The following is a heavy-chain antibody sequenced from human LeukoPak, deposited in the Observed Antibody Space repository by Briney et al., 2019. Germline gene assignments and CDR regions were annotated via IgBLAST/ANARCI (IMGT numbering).Heavy chain of an antibody. CDR2: ISYDGSNK. CDR1: GFTFSSYA. D-gene: IGHD5-18*01. V-gene: IGHV3-30*04. J-gene: IGHJ4*02. CDR3: IGGYSIDY. Sequence: PGGSLRLSCAASGFTFSSYAMHWVRQAPGKGLEWVAVISYDGSNKYYADSVKGRFTISRDNSKNTLYLQMNSLRDEDTAVYYCIGGYSIDYWGQGTLVTVSS.